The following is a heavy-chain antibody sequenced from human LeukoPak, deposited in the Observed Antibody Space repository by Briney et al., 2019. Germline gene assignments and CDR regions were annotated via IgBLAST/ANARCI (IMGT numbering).Heavy chain of an antibody. D-gene: IGHD3-22*01. J-gene: IGHJ4*02. V-gene: IGHV3-30-3*01. CDR2: ISYDGSNK. CDR3: ARAGQRGGYRGRDYYFDY. CDR1: GFTFSSYA. Sequence: GGSLRLSCAASGFTFSSYAMHWVRQAPGKGLEWVAVISYDGSNKYYADSVKGRFTISRDNSKNTLYLQMNSLRAEDTAVYYCARAGQRGGYRGRDYYFDYWGQGTLVTVSS.